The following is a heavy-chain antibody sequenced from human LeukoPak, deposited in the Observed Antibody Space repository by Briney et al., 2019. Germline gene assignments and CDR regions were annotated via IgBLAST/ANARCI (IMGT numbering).Heavy chain of an antibody. V-gene: IGHV3-23*01. CDR3: AKRSSSGYAFDI. J-gene: IGHJ3*02. CDR2: ISGSGGGT. Sequence: GGSLRLSCAASGFTFSSYAMSWVRQAPGKGLKWVSAISGSGGGTYYADSVKGRFTISRDNSKNTLYLQMNSLRAEDTAVYYCAKRSSSGYAFDIWGQGTMVTVSS. CDR1: GFTFSSYA. D-gene: IGHD6-13*01.